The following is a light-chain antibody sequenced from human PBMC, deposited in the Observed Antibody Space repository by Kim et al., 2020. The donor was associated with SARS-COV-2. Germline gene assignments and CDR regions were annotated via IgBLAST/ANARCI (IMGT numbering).Light chain of an antibody. CDR1: SSDVGGYND. CDR3: SSYTSSSTSYV. CDR2: DVS. V-gene: IGLV2-14*03. J-gene: IGLJ1*01. Sequence: QSITISCTGSSSDVGGYNDVAWYQQHQGKAPKLMIYDVSNRPSGVSNRFSGSKSGNTASLTISGLQAEDEADYYCSSYTSSSTSYVFGTGTKVTVL.